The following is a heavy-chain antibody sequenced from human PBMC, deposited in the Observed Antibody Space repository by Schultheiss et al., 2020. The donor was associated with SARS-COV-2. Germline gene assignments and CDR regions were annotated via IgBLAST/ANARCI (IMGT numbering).Heavy chain of an antibody. CDR1: GGSISSYY. D-gene: IGHD4-17*01. CDR2: IYTSGST. CDR3: ASSSDDYGDYEVPYV. J-gene: IGHJ6*04. V-gene: IGHV4-4*07. Sequence: SETLSLTCTVSGGSISSYYWSWIRQPAGKGLEWIGRIYTSGSTYYNPSLKSRVTISVDTSKNQFSLKLSSVTAADTAVYYCASSSDDYGDYEVPYVWGKGSTVTVSS.